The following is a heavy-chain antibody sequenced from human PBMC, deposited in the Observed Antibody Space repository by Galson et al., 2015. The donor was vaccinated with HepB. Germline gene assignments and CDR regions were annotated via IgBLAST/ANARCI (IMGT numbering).Heavy chain of an antibody. CDR3: ARGVTGDCSTTSCYRPGYYMDV. Sequence: SVKVSCKASGYTFSDYAVHWVRQAPGQRLEWMGWINAGNGDSRSSHKFQDRVTMTRNTSISTAYMELSSLRSEDTAVYYCARGVTGDCSTTSCYRPGYYMDVWGTGTTVTVSS. CDR2: INAGNGDS. D-gene: IGHD2-2*01. V-gene: IGHV1-3*01. J-gene: IGHJ6*03. CDR1: GYTFSDYA.